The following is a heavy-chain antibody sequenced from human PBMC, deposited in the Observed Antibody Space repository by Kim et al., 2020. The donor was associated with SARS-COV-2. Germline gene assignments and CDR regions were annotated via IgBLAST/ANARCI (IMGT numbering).Heavy chain of an antibody. V-gene: IGHV3-48*03. CDR2: ISSSGSTI. J-gene: IGHJ6*02. Sequence: GGSLRLSCAASGFTFSSYEMNWVRQAPGKGLEWVSYISSSGSTIYYADSVKGRFTISRDNAKNSLYLQMNSLRAEDTAVYYCARVGLLYSSSWSNYYYYGMDVWGQGTTVTVSS. CDR3: ARVGLLYSSSWSNYYYYGMDV. CDR1: GFTFSSYE. D-gene: IGHD6-13*01.